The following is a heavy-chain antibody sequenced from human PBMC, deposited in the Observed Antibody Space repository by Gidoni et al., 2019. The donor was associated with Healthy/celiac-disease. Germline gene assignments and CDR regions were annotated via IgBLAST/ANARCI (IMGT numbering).Heavy chain of an antibody. CDR2: ISGICGST. V-gene: IGHV3-23*01. J-gene: IGHJ3*02. Sequence: EVQLLESGGGLVQPGGSLRLPCADSGFPLLRYAMSWFRQAPGKGLEWISAISGICGSTYYADSVKGLFTISRDNSKNTLYLQMNSLRAEDTAVYYCAKFTFSSWFYDAFDIWGQGTMVTVSS. CDR1: GFPLLRYA. CDR3: AKFTFSSWFYDAFDI. D-gene: IGHD6-13*01.